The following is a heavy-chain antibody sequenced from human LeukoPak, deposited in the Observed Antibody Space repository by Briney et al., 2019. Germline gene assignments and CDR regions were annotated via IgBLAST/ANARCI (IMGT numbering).Heavy chain of an antibody. CDR2: KYYSGSA. J-gene: IGHJ3*02. D-gene: IGHD2-2*01. CDR3: ATPYCSGISCLDVFNM. Sequence: SETLSLTCNVSGVSVSDGRYYWTWIRQHPGKGLEWIGYKYYSGSAKYNPSLKSRLTISIDTSKNQFSLQLSSATAADTATYYCATPYCSGISCLDVFNMWGQGTRVTDSS. CDR1: GVSVSDGRYY. V-gene: IGHV4-31*03.